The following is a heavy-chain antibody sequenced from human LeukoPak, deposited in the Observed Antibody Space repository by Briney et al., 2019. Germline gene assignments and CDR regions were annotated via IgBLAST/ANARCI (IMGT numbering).Heavy chain of an antibody. CDR2: ISGSGGSA. CDR3: AKQTIFGVAKNLGGTIGAEFDY. J-gene: IGHJ4*02. Sequence: GGSLRLSCAASGFTFSSYAMSWVRQAPGKGLGLVSAISGSGGSAYYADSVKGRFTISRDNSKNTLYLQMNSLRAEDTAVYYCAKQTIFGVAKNLGGTIGAEFDYWGQGTLVTVSS. CDR1: GFTFSSYA. V-gene: IGHV3-23*01. D-gene: IGHD3-3*01.